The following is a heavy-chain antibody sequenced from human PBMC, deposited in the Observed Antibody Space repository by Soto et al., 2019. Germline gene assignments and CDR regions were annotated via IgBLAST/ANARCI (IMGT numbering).Heavy chain of an antibody. CDR2: IYYSGST. CDR3: ARETLRYFDWLLDY. Sequence: QVQLQESGPGLVKPSETLSLTCTVSGGSISSYYWSWIRQPPGKGLEWIGYIYYSGSTNYNPSLKSRVTISVDTSKNQFSLKLSSVTAADTAVYYCARETLRYFDWLLDYWGQGTLVTVSS. V-gene: IGHV4-59*01. D-gene: IGHD3-9*01. J-gene: IGHJ4*02. CDR1: GGSISSYY.